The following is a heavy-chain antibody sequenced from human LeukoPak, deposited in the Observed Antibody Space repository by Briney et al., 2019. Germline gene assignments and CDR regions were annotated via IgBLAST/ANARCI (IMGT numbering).Heavy chain of an antibody. CDR2: IYYSGST. D-gene: IGHD3-3*01. V-gene: IGHV4-59*01. Sequence: SETLSLTCTVSGGSISSYYWSWIRQPPGKGLEWIGYIYYSGSTNYNPSLKSRVTISVDTSKNQFSLKLSSVTAADTAVYYCARDRHDFWSGYFDAFDIWGQGTMVTVSS. CDR1: GGSISSYY. CDR3: ARDRHDFWSGYFDAFDI. J-gene: IGHJ3*02.